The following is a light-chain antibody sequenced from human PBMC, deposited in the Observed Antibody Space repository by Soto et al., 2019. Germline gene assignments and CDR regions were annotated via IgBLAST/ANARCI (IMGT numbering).Light chain of an antibody. CDR2: GAS. Sequence: EIVVTQSPGTLSLSPGERATHSCRASQSIDSNYLSWYQQKPGQAPRLIISGASTRATGTPARFSGSGSGTDFTLTISSLQPEDFAVYYCQQDYNLPFTFGQGTRLEIK. J-gene: IGKJ5*01. CDR1: QSIDSNY. CDR3: QQDYNLPFT. V-gene: IGKV3D-7*01.